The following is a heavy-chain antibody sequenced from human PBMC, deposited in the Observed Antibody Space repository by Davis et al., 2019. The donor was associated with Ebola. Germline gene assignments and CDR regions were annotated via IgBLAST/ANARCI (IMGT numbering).Heavy chain of an antibody. J-gene: IGHJ4*02. CDR2: INPGNGNT. V-gene: IGHV1-3*01. D-gene: IGHD6-19*01. CDR3: ARQAMAGGYYFDL. Sequence: ASVKVSCKASGYTFTGYYMHWVRQAPGQGLEWMGWINPGNGNTKYSQMFQGRVTITRDTSANTVYMELRTLRSEDSAVYYCARQAMAGGYYFDLWGQGTLVTVSS. CDR1: GYTFTGYY.